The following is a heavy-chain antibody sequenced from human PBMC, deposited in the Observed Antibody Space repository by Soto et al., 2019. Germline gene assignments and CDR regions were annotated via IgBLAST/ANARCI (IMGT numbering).Heavy chain of an antibody. CDR1: GGSISSYY. V-gene: IGHV4-59*01. CDR2: IYYSGST. D-gene: IGHD5-12*01. CDR3: AKRMATKSYYYYGMDV. J-gene: IGHJ6*02. Sequence: PSETLSLTCTVSGGSISSYYWSWIRQPPGKGLEWIGYIYYSGSTNYNPSLKSRVTISVDTPKNQFSLKLSSVTAADTAVYYCAKRMATKSYYYYGMDVWGQGTTVTVSS.